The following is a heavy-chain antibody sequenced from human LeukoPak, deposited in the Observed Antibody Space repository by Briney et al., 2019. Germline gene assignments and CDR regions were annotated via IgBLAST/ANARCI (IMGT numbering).Heavy chain of an antibody. CDR3: ARRDGYNMGAFDI. CDR1: GYSFTSYW. CDR2: MYPGDSDT. D-gene: IGHD5-24*01. Sequence: GGSLKISCQGSGYSFTSYWVGWVRQMPGKGLEWMGIMYPGDSDTRYSPSFQGQVTISADKSISTAYLQWSSLKASDTAIYYCARRDGYNMGAFDIWGQGTMVTVSS. V-gene: IGHV5-51*01. J-gene: IGHJ3*02.